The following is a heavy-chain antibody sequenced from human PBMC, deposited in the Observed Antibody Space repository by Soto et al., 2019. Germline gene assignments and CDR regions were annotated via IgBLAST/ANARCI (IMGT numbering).Heavy chain of an antibody. CDR3: ARGDATKIVVTTYYGMDV. Sequence: QVQLVQSGAEVKKPGSSVKVSCKASGGSLSNYGISWVRQAPGQGLEWMGGIIPVFGTANYAQKFQGRVTITADESTSIVYMDVTSLRSECTAVYYCARGDATKIVVTTYYGMDVWGQGTTVTVSS. V-gene: IGHV1-69*12. CDR2: IIPVFGTA. D-gene: IGHD4-17*01. J-gene: IGHJ6*02. CDR1: GGSLSNYG.